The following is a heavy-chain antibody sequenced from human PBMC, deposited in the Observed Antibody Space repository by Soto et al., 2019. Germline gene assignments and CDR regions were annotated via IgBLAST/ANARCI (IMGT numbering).Heavy chain of an antibody. CDR2: VYHTGRT. J-gene: IGHJ4*02. V-gene: IGHV4-61*01. Sequence: PSQALSLTCTVSGGSFKSGSYSLSWIRQPPGKGLEWIGYVYHTGRTSYNPSLKSRVSISMDTSKNQFSLNLDSVTAADTAVYFCARDFAYFDSWGQGTLVTVSS. D-gene: IGHD3-3*01. CDR3: ARDFAYFDS. CDR1: GGSFKSGSYS.